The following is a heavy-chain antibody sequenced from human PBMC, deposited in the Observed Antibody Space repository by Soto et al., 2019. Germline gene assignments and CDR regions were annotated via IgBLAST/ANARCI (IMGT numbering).Heavy chain of an antibody. Sequence: EVQLVESGGGLVQPGGSLRLSYVASGFIFNSYSMNWVRQAPGKGLEWISYTNSGSTSVFYADSVKGRFTISRDNAKNSLYLQMNSLRAEDTAVYYCASSASPDAYWGQGTLVTVSS. V-gene: IGHV3-48*01. J-gene: IGHJ4*02. CDR1: GFIFNSYS. D-gene: IGHD1-26*01. CDR2: TNSGSTSV. CDR3: ASSASPDAY.